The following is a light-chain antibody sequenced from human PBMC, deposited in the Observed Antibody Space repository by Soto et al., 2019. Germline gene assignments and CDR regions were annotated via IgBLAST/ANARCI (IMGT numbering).Light chain of an antibody. CDR2: DVS. J-gene: IGKJ1*01. V-gene: IGKV1-5*01. CDR1: QSISTW. Sequence: DVPMTQSPSTLSASVGDRVTIPCRASQSISTWLAWYQQKPGKAPKLLIYDVSSLESGVPSRFSGSGSGTEFTLTICSLQPDDFATYYCQHYNVYSKAFGQGTKVDIK. CDR3: QHYNVYSKA.